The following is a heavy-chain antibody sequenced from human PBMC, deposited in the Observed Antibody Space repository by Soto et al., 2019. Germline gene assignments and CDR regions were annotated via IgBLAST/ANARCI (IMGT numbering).Heavy chain of an antibody. J-gene: IGHJ5*02. CDR2: IFSNDEK. CDR1: GFSLSNAKMG. V-gene: IGHV2-26*01. D-gene: IGHD6-13*01. Sequence: QVTLNESGPVLVKPTETLTLTCTVSGFSLSNAKMGVSWMQQPPGKAVEWLAHIFSNDEKSYSTSLKSRLTISKDTSKSQVVLTMTNMDPVDTATYYCARILIAATENWFDPWGQGTLVTVSS. CDR3: ARILIAATENWFDP.